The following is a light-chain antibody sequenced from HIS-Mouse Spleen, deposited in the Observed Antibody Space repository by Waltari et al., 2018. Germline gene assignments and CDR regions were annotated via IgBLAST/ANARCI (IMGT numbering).Light chain of an antibody. Sequence: QSALTQPRSVSGSPGQAVTISCTGTSSDGGGYNYVSWYQQHPGKPPKLMIYDVSKRPSGVPDRFSGSKSGNTASLTISGLQAEDEADYYCCSYAGSYTFVVFGGGTKLTVL. V-gene: IGLV2-11*01. J-gene: IGLJ2*01. CDR3: CSYAGSYTFVV. CDR2: DVS. CDR1: SSDGGGYNY.